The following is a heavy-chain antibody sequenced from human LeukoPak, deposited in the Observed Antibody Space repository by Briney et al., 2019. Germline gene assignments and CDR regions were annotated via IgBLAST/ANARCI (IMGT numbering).Heavy chain of an antibody. CDR1: GFTFSSLA. CDR3: AKGQELDDGVFDS. Sequence: GGSLRLSCTASGFTFSSLAMTWVRQAPGKGLEWVSTIRSNGDTTYNADPVKGRFTISRDNSKNTLYLELNSLRVEDTATFYCAKGQELDDGVFDSWGQGTMVTVSS. J-gene: IGHJ4*02. V-gene: IGHV3-23*01. CDR2: IRSNGDTT. D-gene: IGHD1-1*01.